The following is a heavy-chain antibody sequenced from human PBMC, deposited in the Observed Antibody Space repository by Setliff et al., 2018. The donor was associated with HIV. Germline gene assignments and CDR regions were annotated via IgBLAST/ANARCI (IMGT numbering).Heavy chain of an antibody. J-gene: IGHJ6*02. V-gene: IGHV3-15*01. CDR1: GFTFNNAW. D-gene: IGHD2-21*01. Sequence: PGGSLRLSCVASGFTFNNAWMNWVRQAPGKGLEWLGRIKKSSDGGKTDYASPVKGRFTISRDDSKNTLYLQMNSLKTEDTGVYFCATDNGPSYSMDIWGQGTTVTVSS. CDR3: ATDNGPSYSMDI. CDR2: IKKSSDGGKT.